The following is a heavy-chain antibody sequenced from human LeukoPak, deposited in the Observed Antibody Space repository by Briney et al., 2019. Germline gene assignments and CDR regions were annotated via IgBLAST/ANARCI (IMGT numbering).Heavy chain of an antibody. CDR3: TTDLDY. V-gene: IGHV1-24*01. Sequence: GPVKVSCKASGYTLNELSIHRVRQAPGKGLEWMGGFDPEDGETIYAQKFRGRLTMTEDTSTDTAYMELSSLRSDDTAVYYCTTDLDYWGQGSLVTVSS. J-gene: IGHJ4*02. CDR2: FDPEDGET. CDR1: GYTLNELS.